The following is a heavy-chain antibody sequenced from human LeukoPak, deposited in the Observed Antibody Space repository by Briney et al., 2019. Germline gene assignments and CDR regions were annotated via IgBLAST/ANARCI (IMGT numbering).Heavy chain of an antibody. D-gene: IGHD4-17*01. CDR2: IYHSGST. J-gene: IGHJ4*02. Sequence: SETLSLTCTVSGYSISSGYYWGWIRQPPGKGLEWIGSIYHSGSTYYNPSLKSRVTISVDTSKNQFSLRLSSVTAADTAVYYCASRKGGFGDSPDYWGQGTLVTVSS. CDR1: GYSISSGYY. CDR3: ASRKGGFGDSPDY. V-gene: IGHV4-38-2*02.